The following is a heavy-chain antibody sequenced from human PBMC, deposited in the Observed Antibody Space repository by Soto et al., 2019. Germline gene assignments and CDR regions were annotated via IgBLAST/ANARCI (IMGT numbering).Heavy chain of an antibody. CDR2: IYTSGST. CDR1: GDSMTKYY. D-gene: IGHD1-26*01. V-gene: IGHV4-4*07. CDR3: ARTVGAAYYFDF. J-gene: IGHJ4*02. Sequence: PSETLSLTCNVSGDSMTKYYWSWIRQPAGKGLGWIGRIYTSGSTNYNPSLKSRVTMSIDTSNKHFSLNLKSVTAADTAVYYCARTVGAAYYFDFWGQGALVTVSS.